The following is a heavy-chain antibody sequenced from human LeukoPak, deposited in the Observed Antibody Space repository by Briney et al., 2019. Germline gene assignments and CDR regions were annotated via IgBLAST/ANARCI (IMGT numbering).Heavy chain of an antibody. CDR1: GFTFSSFE. V-gene: IGHV3-48*03. CDR2: ISSSGSTI. CDR3: ARGYEYYYDSSGLGGY. Sequence: QPGGSLRLSCAASGFTFSSFEMNWVPPAPGKGLEWVSYISSSGSTIYYADSVKGRFTISRDNAKNSLYLQMNSLRAEDTSVYYCARGYEYYYDSSGLGGYWGQGTLVTVSS. D-gene: IGHD3-22*01. J-gene: IGHJ4*02.